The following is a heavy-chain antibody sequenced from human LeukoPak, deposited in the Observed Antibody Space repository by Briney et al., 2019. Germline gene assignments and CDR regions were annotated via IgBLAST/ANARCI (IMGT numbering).Heavy chain of an antibody. V-gene: IGHV3-66*03. CDR3: ARDSDSSGYAHDFGH. D-gene: IGHD3-22*01. J-gene: IGHJ4*02. CDR2: MYSCSST. CDR1: GFTVSNNY. Sequence: GGSLRLSCAASGFTVSNNYMSWVRQAPGKGLEWVSVMYSCSSTYYADSVKGRFTISRDNSKNTLYLQMNSLRAEDTAVYYCARDSDSSGYAHDFGHWGQGTLVTVSS.